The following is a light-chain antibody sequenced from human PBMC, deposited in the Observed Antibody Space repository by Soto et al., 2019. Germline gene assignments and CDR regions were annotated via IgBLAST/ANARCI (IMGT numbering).Light chain of an antibody. CDR2: DAS. CDR1: QSSRSSY. V-gene: IGKV3-20*01. CDR3: QQYGSSSWT. J-gene: IGKJ1*01. Sequence: ACKASQSSRSSYLAWYQQRPGQAPILLIYDASSRATGIPDRFSGSGSGTEFTLTISRLEPEDFAVYYCQQYGSSSWTFGQGTKVDI.